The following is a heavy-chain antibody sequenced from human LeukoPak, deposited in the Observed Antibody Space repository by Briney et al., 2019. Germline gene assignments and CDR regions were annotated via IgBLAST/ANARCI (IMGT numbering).Heavy chain of an antibody. CDR2: INHSGRT. CDR1: GGSFSGYY. CDR3: ARGRIQLWLLYFDY. D-gene: IGHD5-18*01. V-gene: IGHV4-34*01. J-gene: IGHJ4*02. Sequence: SETLSLTCAVYGGSFSGYYWSWVRQPPGKGLEWGGEINHSGRTNYNPSLKSRVTISVDTSKNQFSLKLSSVTAADTAVYYCARGRIQLWLLYFDYWGQGTLVTVSS.